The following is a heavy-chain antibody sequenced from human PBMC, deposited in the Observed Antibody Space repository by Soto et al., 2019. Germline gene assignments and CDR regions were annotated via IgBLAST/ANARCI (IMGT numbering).Heavy chain of an antibody. Sequence: QVQLQESGPGLVKPSGTLSLTCAVSGASISSGWWTWVRQPPGKGLEWIGETLYSGRTNYNSSLNSRVTISIDKSKKQFSLNLSSVTAADTAVYYCPSRVTDAPTWGQGTLVTVSS. CDR2: TLYSGRT. D-gene: IGHD3-10*01. CDR1: GASISSGW. V-gene: IGHV4-4*02. CDR3: PSRVTDAPT. J-gene: IGHJ5*02.